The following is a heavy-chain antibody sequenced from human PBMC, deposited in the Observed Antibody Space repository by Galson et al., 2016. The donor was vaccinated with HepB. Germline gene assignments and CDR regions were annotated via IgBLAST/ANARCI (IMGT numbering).Heavy chain of an antibody. CDR2: ISGGGVYT. Sequence: SLRLSCAASGFPFSGYAMTWVRQAPGKGLECVSEISGGGVYTYHADSVKGRFTISRDNSNNTLDLHMTSLRVEDTAVYYCARDLYDSTGSFDYWGQGALVTVSS. J-gene: IGHJ4*02. V-gene: IGHV3-23*01. CDR1: GFPFSGYA. D-gene: IGHD3-22*01. CDR3: ARDLYDSTGSFDY.